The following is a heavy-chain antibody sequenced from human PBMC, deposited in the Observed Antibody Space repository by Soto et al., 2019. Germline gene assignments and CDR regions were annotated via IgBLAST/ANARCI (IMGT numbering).Heavy chain of an antibody. CDR3: ASAVEAAAGTFYYYYGMDV. J-gene: IGHJ6*02. Sequence: PSETLSLTCAVSGGSISSSNWWSWVRQPPGKGLEWIGEIYHSGSTNYNPSLKSRVTISVDKSKNQFSLKLSSVTAADTAVYYCASAVEAAAGTFYYYYGMDVWGQGTTVTVSS. D-gene: IGHD6-13*01. CDR1: GGSISSSNW. V-gene: IGHV4-4*02. CDR2: IYHSGST.